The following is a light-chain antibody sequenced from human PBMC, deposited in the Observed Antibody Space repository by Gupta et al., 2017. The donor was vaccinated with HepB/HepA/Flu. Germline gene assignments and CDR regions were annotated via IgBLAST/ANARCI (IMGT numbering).Light chain of an antibody. CDR3: QQYNAWPLT. CDR1: QSVTSK. CDR2: GAS. V-gene: IGKV3-15*01. Sequence: EIVMLQSPATLHVSPGDSATLPCRASQSVTSKLAWYQQKPGQAPRLLIYGASARATGIPARFSGSGSGTDFTLTISSLQSEDFAVYHCQQYNAWPLTFGQGTRLEIK. J-gene: IGKJ5*01.